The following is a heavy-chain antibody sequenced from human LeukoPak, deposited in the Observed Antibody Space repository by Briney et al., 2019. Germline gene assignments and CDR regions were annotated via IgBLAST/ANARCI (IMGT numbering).Heavy chain of an antibody. D-gene: IGHD3-10*01. CDR2: IYPADSDT. V-gene: IGHV5-51*01. CDR3: ARQSRDGSKTRGYYFDY. CDR1: GYIFTNYW. Sequence: GESLKISCRVSGYIFTNYWIGWVRQMPGKGLESMGIIYPADSDTTYSPSFQGQVTISADMSIDTVYPQWSSLKASDTAIYYCARQSRDGSKTRGYYFDYWGQGTLVTVSS. J-gene: IGHJ4*02.